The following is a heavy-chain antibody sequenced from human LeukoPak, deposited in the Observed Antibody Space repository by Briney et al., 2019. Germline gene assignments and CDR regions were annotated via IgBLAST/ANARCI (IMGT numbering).Heavy chain of an antibody. J-gene: IGHJ4*02. CDR1: GFTFSTSW. CDR2: INQDGGEK. CDR3: AKYGYRSGWIPFDS. D-gene: IGHD6-19*01. V-gene: IGHV3-7*05. Sequence: GGCLTLSCAATGFTFSTSWTSSVRQDPGKGLEWLANINQDGGEKYYVDSVKGRLSISTDNAKNSLYLQLNSLRAEDTAVYYCAKYGYRSGWIPFDSWGQGTLVTVSS.